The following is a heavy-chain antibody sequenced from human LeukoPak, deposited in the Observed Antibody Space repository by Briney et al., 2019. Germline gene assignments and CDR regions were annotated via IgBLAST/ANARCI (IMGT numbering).Heavy chain of an antibody. J-gene: IGHJ3*02. CDR1: GFIFSSYV. CDR3: AKIDGSGTLDPFDI. Sequence: GRSLRLSCAASGFIFSSYVMHWVRQAPGKGLEWVAVISYDGSNKYYADSVMGRFTISRDNSKNTLYLQMNNLRAEDTAVYYCAKIDGSGTLDPFDIWGQGTLITVSS. V-gene: IGHV3-30-3*01. D-gene: IGHD3-10*01. CDR2: ISYDGSNK.